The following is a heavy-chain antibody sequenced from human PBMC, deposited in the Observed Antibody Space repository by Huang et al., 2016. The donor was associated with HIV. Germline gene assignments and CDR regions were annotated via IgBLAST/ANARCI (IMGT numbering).Heavy chain of an antibody. Sequence: QVQVQQWGAGLLKPSETLSLHCAVSDGSLSGYYLTWIRQSPGKGLEWIGEINQSGSTNYNPSLKSRVTMSVDTSKNHFSLQVKSLTAADTAVYYCARGIDYWGQGTLVIISS. V-gene: IGHV4-34*01. J-gene: IGHJ4*02. CDR3: ARGIDY. CDR2: INQSGST. CDR1: DGSLSGYY.